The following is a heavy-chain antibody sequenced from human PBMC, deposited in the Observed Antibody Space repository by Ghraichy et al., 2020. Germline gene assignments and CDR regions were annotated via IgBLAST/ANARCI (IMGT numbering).Heavy chain of an antibody. D-gene: IGHD2-15*01. V-gene: IGHV3-23*01. CDR2: ISGSGGST. J-gene: IGHJ4*02. CDR3: AKDRVAATYY. Sequence: GESLNISCAASGFTFSSYAMSLVRQAPGKGLEWVSAISGSGGSTYYADSVKGRFTISRDNSKNTLYLQMNSLRAEDTAVYYCAKDRVAATYYWGQGTLVTVSS. CDR1: GFTFSSYA.